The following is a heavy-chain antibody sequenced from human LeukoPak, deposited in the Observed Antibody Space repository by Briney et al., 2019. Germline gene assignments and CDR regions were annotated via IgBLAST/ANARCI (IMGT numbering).Heavy chain of an antibody. D-gene: IGHD3-16*01. CDR1: GVSFSGYY. CDR3: ARVSYVVWWFDP. Sequence: SETLSLTCAVYGVSFSGYYWGWIRQPPGKGLEWIGEINHSGSTNYNPSLKSRVTISVDTSKNQFSLKLSSVTAADTAVYYCARVSYVVWWFDPWGQGTLVTVSS. CDR2: INHSGST. J-gene: IGHJ5*02. V-gene: IGHV4-34*01.